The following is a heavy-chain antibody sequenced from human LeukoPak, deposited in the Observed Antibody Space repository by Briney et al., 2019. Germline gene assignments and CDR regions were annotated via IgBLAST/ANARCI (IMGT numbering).Heavy chain of an antibody. V-gene: IGHV1-18*01. D-gene: IGHD3-3*01. CDR1: GYTFTSYG. CDR3: ARVPPEEIFGVVIILGEYYFDY. CDR2: ISAYNGNT. J-gene: IGHJ4*02. Sequence: ASVKVSFKASGYTFTSYGISWVRQAPGQGLEWMGWISAYNGNTNYAQKLQGRVTMTTDTSTSTAYMELRSLRSDDTAVYYCARVPPEEIFGVVIILGEYYFDYWGQGTLVTVSS.